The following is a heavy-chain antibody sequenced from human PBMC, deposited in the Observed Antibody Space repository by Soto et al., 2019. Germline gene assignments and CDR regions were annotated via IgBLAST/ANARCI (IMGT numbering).Heavy chain of an antibody. CDR1: GGSISSDTYY. Sequence: QLQLQESGPGLVKPSETLSLTCTVSGGSISSDTYYWGWIRQSPGKGLEWIGSISYSGSAYYNPSLKSRVTIYVDTSKNQFSLKLRSLTAADTAVYYCARHGTRGPLQRPSEIDYWGQGALVTVSP. D-gene: IGHD3-10*01. CDR3: ARHGTRGPLQRPSEIDY. CDR2: ISYSGSA. J-gene: IGHJ4*02. V-gene: IGHV4-39*01.